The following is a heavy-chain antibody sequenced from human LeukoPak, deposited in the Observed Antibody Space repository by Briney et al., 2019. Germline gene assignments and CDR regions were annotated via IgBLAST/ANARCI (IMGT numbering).Heavy chain of an antibody. CDR1: GYTFTGYY. CDR3: ARGRAKYSSSWDFDY. Sequence: ASVKVSCKASGYTFTGYYVHWVRQAPGQGLEWMGWINPNSGGTNYAQKFQGRVTMTRDTSISTAYMELSRLRSDDTAVYYCARGRAKYSSSWDFDYWGQGTLVTVSS. V-gene: IGHV1-2*02. J-gene: IGHJ4*02. D-gene: IGHD6-13*01. CDR2: INPNSGGT.